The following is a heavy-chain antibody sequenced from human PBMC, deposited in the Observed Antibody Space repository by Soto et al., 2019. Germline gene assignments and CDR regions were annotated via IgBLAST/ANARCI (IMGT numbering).Heavy chain of an antibody. D-gene: IGHD2-2*01. J-gene: IGHJ6*02. Sequence: QVQLVQSGAEVKKPGASVKVSCKASGYTFTSYGISWVRQAPGQGLEWLGWISAYNGNTNYPQKLQGRVTMTTDTYTSPAYMDLRSLRSDDTAVYYCARDSFGGYENITSCFRMDAWGQGTTVTVSS. V-gene: IGHV1-18*01. CDR2: ISAYNGNT. CDR1: GYTFTSYG. CDR3: ARDSFGGYENITSCFRMDA.